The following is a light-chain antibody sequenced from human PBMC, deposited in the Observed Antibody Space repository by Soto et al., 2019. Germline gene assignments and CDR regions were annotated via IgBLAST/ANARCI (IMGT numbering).Light chain of an antibody. V-gene: IGKV1-17*01. J-gene: IGKJ1*01. CDR1: QVIRND. CDR2: AAS. Sequence: DIQMTQSPSSLSASVGDRVTITCRASQVIRNDLGWYKQKPGKAPKRLIDAASSLQSGVPSRFSGSGSGTEFTLTISSLQPEDFATYYCLHHTSYPPWTFGQGTQVEIK. CDR3: LHHTSYPPWT.